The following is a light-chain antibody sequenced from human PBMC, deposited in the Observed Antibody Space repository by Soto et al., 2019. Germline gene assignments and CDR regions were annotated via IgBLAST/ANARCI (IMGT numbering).Light chain of an antibody. CDR2: GAS. Sequence: EIVLTQSPCTLSLSPGERATLSCRASRSVSSSYLAWYQQKPGQAPRLLIYGASSRATGIPDRFSGSGSGTDFTLTISRLEPEDFAVYYCHQYGSSLTFGQGTKVDI. CDR1: RSVSSSY. J-gene: IGKJ1*01. V-gene: IGKV3-20*01. CDR3: HQYGSSLT.